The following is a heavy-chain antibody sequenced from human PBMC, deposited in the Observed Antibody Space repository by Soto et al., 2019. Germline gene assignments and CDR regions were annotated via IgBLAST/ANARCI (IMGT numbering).Heavy chain of an antibody. J-gene: IGHJ6*02. CDR3: ARDSRDGYNYAYYYYGMDV. D-gene: IGHD5-12*01. CDR1: GYTFTSYY. Sequence: ASVKVSCKASGYTFTSYYMHWVRQAPGQGLEWMGIINPSGGSTSYAQKFQGRVTMTRDTSTSTVYMELSSLRSEDTAVYYCARDSRDGYNYAYYYYGMDVWGQGTTLTVSS. V-gene: IGHV1-46*01. CDR2: INPSGGST.